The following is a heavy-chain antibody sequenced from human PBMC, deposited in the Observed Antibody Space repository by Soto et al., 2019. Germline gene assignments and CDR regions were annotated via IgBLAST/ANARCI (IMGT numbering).Heavy chain of an antibody. D-gene: IGHD1-26*01. V-gene: IGHV1-3*01. CDR3: ARVVGALGHWFDP. CDR1: GYTFISYA. Sequence: ASVKVSCKASGYTFISYAMHWVRQAPGQRLEWMGWINAANGNTKYSQKFQGRVTITRDTSASTAYMELSSLRSDDTAVYYCARVVGALGHWFDPWGQGTLVTVSS. J-gene: IGHJ5*02. CDR2: INAANGNT.